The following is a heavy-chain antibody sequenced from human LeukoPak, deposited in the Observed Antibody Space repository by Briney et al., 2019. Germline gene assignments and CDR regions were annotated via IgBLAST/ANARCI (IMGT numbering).Heavy chain of an antibody. V-gene: IGHV3-23*01. CDR1: GFTFSSYA. D-gene: IGHD3-3*01. J-gene: IGHJ5*02. CDR3: AKDGGIFGVVPGP. CDR2: IIGSGRDT. Sequence: GGSLRLSCAASGFTFSSYAMNWVRQAPGKRLEWVSSIIGSGRDTYYADSVKGRITISRDNSKNTLYLQMNSLRAEDTAVYYCAKDGGIFGVVPGPWGQGTLVTVSS.